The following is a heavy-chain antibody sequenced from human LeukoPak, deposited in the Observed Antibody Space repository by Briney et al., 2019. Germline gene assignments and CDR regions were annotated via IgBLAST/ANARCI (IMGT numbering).Heavy chain of an antibody. CDR1: GGSISSGGYS. J-gene: IGHJ3*02. CDR3: ARERILTTAHAFDI. Sequence: SQTLSLTCAVSGGSISSGGYSWSWVRQPPGKGLEWIGYIYHSGSTYYNPSLKSRVTISVDRSKNQFSLKRSSVTAADTAVYYCARERILTTAHAFDIWGQGTMVTVSS. V-gene: IGHV4-30-2*01. D-gene: IGHD3-9*01. CDR2: IYHSGST.